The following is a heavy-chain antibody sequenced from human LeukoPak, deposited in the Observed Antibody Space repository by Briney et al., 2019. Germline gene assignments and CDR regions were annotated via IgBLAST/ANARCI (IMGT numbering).Heavy chain of an antibody. D-gene: IGHD6-19*01. CDR1: GFTFSSYA. CDR3: AKDFEGSGWYRQPPLDY. Sequence: TGGSLRLSCAASGFTFSSYAMSWVRQAPGKGLEWVSAISGSGGSTYYADSVKGRFTISRDNSKNTLYLQMNSLRAEDTAVYYCAKDFEGSGWYRQPPLDYWGQGTLVTVSS. J-gene: IGHJ4*02. V-gene: IGHV3-23*01. CDR2: ISGSGGST.